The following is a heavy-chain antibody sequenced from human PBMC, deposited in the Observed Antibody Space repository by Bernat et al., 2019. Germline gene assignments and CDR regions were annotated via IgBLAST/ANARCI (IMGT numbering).Heavy chain of an antibody. CDR3: ARGSGGNFYAALDF. CDR1: GFTFNDYA. D-gene: IGHD2-15*01. Sequence: EVQLVESGGGLVQPGGSLRLSCAASGFTFNDYAMHWVRQVPGKGLEWVSSITWDSGSIGYADSVKGRFTVSRDTAKSSLNLQMNSLRAEDTAFYYCARGSGGNFYAALDFWGQGTMVTVSS. CDR2: ITWDSGSI. V-gene: IGHV3-9*01. J-gene: IGHJ3*01.